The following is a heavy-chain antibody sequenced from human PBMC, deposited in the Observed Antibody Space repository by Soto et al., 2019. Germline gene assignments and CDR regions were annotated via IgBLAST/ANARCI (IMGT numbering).Heavy chain of an antibody. CDR3: ATPSSSWRTLRALDAFDI. V-gene: IGHV3-13*01. CDR2: ISTAGDT. D-gene: IGHD6-13*01. CDR1: GFGFNGYD. J-gene: IGHJ3*02. Sequence: PGGSLRLSCAASGFGFNGYDMHWVRQAPGKNLEWVAAISTAGDTYYLGSVKGRFTISRDNSKNTLYLQMNSLRAEDTAVYYCATPSSSWRTLRALDAFDIWGQGTMVTVSS.